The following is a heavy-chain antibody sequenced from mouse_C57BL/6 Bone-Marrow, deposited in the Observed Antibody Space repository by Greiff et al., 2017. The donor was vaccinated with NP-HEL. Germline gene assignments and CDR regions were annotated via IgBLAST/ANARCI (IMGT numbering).Heavy chain of an antibody. CDR2: ISYDGSN. J-gene: IGHJ4*01. D-gene: IGHD1-1*01. CDR3: ARDRGVVATDYAMDY. CDR1: GYSITSGYY. Sequence: EVQRVESGPGLVKPSQSLSLTCSVTGYSITSGYYWNWIRQFPGNKLEWMGYISYDGSNNYNPSLKNRISITRDTSKNQFFLKLNSVTTEDTATYYCARDRGVVATDYAMDYWGQGTSVTVSS. V-gene: IGHV3-6*01.